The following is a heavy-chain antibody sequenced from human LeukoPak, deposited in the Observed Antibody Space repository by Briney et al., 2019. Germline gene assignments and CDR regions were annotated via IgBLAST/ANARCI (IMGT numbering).Heavy chain of an antibody. CDR3: GQVHGF. D-gene: IGHD3-10*01. CDR2: INIDGSRT. Sequence: GGSLRLSCTASGFTFSSYWAHWVRQGPGKGLVWVAGINIDGSRTYYAASVKGRFTISKDNARNTLHLQMNSLRAEDTAIYYCGQVHGFWGQGALVTVPS. J-gene: IGHJ4*02. CDR1: GFTFSSYW. V-gene: IGHV3-74*01.